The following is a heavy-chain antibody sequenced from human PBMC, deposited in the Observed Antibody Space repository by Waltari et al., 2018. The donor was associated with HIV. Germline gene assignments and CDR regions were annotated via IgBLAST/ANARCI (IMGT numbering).Heavy chain of an antibody. CDR3: ARDLGAGSLRGTL. D-gene: IGHD3-10*01. CDR2: IRPIFGVS. CDR1: GGTFSTYP. V-gene: IGHV1-69*01. Sequence: QVQLVQSGAEVKKPGSSVKVSCEASGGTFSTYPISWVRQAPGQGLEWMGGIRPIFGVSNYAKKFQGRVTITADESTSTAYMELSSLRSEDTAVYYCARDLGAGSLRGTLWGQGTLVIVSS. J-gene: IGHJ4*02.